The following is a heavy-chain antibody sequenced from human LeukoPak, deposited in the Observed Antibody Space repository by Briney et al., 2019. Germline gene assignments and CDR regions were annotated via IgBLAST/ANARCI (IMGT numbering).Heavy chain of an antibody. CDR2: IYYSGST. CDR3: ARVKVNRESYWYFDL. D-gene: IGHD1-14*01. V-gene: IGHV4-39*01. CDR1: GASISRSGYQ. Sequence: SETLSLTCTVSGASISRSGYQWGWIRQPPGKGLEWIGNIYYSGSTYYNPSLKSRVTISVDTSKNQFSLKLSSVTAADTAVYYCARVKVNRESYWYFDLWGRGTLVTVSS. J-gene: IGHJ2*01.